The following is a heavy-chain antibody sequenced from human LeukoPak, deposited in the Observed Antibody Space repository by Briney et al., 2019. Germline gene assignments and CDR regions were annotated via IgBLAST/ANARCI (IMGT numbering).Heavy chain of an antibody. V-gene: IGHV3-53*01. CDR1: GFTVSSNY. CDR3: ARENPDAFDI. J-gene: IGHJ3*02. D-gene: IGHD1-14*01. Sequence: PGGSLRLSCAASGFTVSSNYMSWVRQAPGKGLEWVSVIYSGGSTYHADSVKGRFTISRDNSKNTLYLQMNSLRAEDTAVYYCARENPDAFDIWGQGTMVTVSS. CDR2: IYSGGST.